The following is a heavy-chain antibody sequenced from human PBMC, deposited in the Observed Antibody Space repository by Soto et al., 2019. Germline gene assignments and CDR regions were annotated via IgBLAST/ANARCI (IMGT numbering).Heavy chain of an antibody. Sequence: QVQLVESGGGVVQPGRSLRLSCAASGFTFSSYGMHWVRQAPGKGLEWVAVISYDGSNKYYADSVKGRFTISRDNSKNTLYLQMNSLRAEDTAVYYCASGDYGDYGFDLWGRGTLVTVSS. J-gene: IGHJ2*01. CDR2: ISYDGSNK. CDR1: GFTFSSYG. D-gene: IGHD4-17*01. V-gene: IGHV3-30*03. CDR3: ASGDYGDYGFDL.